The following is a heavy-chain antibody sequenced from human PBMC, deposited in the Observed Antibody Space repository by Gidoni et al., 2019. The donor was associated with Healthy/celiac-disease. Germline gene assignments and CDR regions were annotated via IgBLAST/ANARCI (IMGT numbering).Heavy chain of an antibody. J-gene: IGHJ4*02. Sequence: EVQLVESGGGLVKPGGSLRLSCAASGFTFRNAWMRWVRQARGKGLEWVGRIESKTDGGTAGYAEPVKGRFTISRVDSKNTLYLRMNSLKTEDTAVYYCTTEGYGGDYWGQGALVTVSS. CDR2: IESKTDGGTA. D-gene: IGHD5-12*01. CDR3: TTEGYGGDY. CDR1: GFTFRNAW. V-gene: IGHV3-15*04.